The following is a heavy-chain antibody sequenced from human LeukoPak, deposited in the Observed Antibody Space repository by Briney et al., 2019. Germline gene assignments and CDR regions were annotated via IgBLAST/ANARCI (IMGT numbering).Heavy chain of an antibody. J-gene: IGHJ4*02. CDR2: IKQDGSEK. CDR3: ARDVSDENGSSSRIHLDS. CDR1: GFTFSNYW. Sequence: PGGSLRLSCAASGFTFSNYWMTWVRQAPGKGLEWVANIKQDGSEKYYVDSVKGRFTISRDNAKNSLFLQMNSLRAEDTAVYYRARDVSDENGSSSRIHLDSWGQGTLVSVSS. D-gene: IGHD6-6*01. V-gene: IGHV3-7*01.